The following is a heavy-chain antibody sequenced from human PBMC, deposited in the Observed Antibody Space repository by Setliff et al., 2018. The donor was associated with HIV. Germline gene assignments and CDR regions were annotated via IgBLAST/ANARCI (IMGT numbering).Heavy chain of an antibody. V-gene: IGHV1-46*03. Sequence: ASVKVSCKASGHTFANSYLHWVRQGPGQGLEWMGIMNPNDGGTQYAQKFQGRVTITADKSTSTAYMELSSLRSEDTAVFYCARSMAGHSHAFDIWGQGTMVTVSS. CDR3: ARSMAGHSHAFDI. CDR2: MNPNDGGT. CDR1: GHTFANSY. J-gene: IGHJ3*02. D-gene: IGHD6-13*01.